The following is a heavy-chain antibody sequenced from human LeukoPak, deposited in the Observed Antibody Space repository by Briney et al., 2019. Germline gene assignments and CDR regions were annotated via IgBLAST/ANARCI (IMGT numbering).Heavy chain of an antibody. Sequence: PGGSLRLSCAASGFTFDDYTMHWVRQAPGKGLEWVSAISGSGGSTYYADSVKGRFTISRDNSKNTLYLQMNSLRAEDTAVYYCAKPKDRWGWLQLRIGYFQHWGQGTLVTVSS. D-gene: IGHD5-24*01. CDR2: ISGSGGST. J-gene: IGHJ1*01. CDR3: AKPKDRWGWLQLRIGYFQH. V-gene: IGHV3-23*01. CDR1: GFTFDDYT.